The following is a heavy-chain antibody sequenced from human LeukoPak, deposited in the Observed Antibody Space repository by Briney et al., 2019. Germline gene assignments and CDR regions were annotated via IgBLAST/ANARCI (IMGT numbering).Heavy chain of an antibody. CDR1: GFTFSSYV. V-gene: IGHV3-30*02. CDR3: AKGLIVVVPAAYDAFDI. J-gene: IGHJ3*02. Sequence: GGSLRLSCAASGFTFSSYVMHWVRQAPGKGLEWVAFIRYDGSNKYYADSVKGRFTISRDNSKNTLYLQMNSLRAEDTAVYYCAKGLIVVVPAAYDAFDIWGQGTMVTVSS. CDR2: IRYDGSNK. D-gene: IGHD2-2*01.